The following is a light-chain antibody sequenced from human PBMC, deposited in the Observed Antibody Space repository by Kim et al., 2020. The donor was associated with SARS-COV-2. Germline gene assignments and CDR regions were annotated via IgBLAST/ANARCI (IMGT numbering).Light chain of an antibody. CDR1: SGSIDDNY. CDR2: EDD. CDR3: QSYDSSIPWV. V-gene: IGLV6-57*04. J-gene: IGLJ3*02. Sequence: NFMLTQPHSVSESPGKTVTISCTRSSGSIDDNYVQWYQQRPGGVPTTVIYEDDQRPSGVSDRFSGSIDNSSNSASLTISGLKTEDEADYYCQSYDSSIPWVFGGGTQLTVL.